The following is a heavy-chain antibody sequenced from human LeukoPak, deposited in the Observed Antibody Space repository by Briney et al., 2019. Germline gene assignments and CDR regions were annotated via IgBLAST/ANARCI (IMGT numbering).Heavy chain of an antibody. Sequence: ASVKVSCKASGYTFTSYGINWVRQAPGQGLEWMGWISAYNSNTHYAQKLQGRVTMTTDTSTSTAYMEVRSLRYDDMAVYYCARGCSGGACYGYHLDPWGQGTLVTVSS. CDR1: GYTFTSYG. D-gene: IGHD2-15*01. J-gene: IGHJ5*02. CDR3: ARGCSGGACYGYHLDP. CDR2: ISAYNSNT. V-gene: IGHV1-18*03.